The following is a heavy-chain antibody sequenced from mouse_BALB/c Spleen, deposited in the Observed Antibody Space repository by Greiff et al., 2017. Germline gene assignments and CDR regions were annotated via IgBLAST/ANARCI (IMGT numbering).Heavy chain of an antibody. V-gene: IGHV2-2*02. CDR2: IWSGGST. D-gene: IGHD2-1*01. CDR3: ARRLYGNLAWFAY. Sequence: VKLMESGPGLVQPSQSLSITCTVSGFSLTSYGVHWVRQSPGKGLEWLGVIWSGGSTDYNAAFISRLSISKDNSKSQVFFKMNSLQANDTAIYYCARRLYGNLAWFAYWGQGTLVTVSA. CDR1: GFSLTSYG. J-gene: IGHJ3*01.